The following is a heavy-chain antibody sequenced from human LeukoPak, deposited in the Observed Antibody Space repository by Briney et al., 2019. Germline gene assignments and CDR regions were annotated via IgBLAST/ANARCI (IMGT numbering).Heavy chain of an antibody. CDR2: IYHSGST. V-gene: IGHV4-38-2*02. D-gene: IGHD3-16*01. CDR1: GYSISSGYY. CDR3: AREKFNYDLLHYFDY. Sequence: PSETLCLTCAVSGYSISSGYYWGWIRQPPGKGLEGIGSIYHSGSTYYNPSLKSRVTISVDTSKNQFSLKLSSVTAADTAVYYCAREKFNYDLLHYFDYWGQGTLVTVSS. J-gene: IGHJ4*02.